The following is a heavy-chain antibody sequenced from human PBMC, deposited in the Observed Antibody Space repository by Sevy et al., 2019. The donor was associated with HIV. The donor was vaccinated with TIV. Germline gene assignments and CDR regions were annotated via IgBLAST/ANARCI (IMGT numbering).Heavy chain of an antibody. CDR2: IYSGGST. D-gene: IGHD6-19*01. CDR3: AREGARRAVAGHYGMDV. Sequence: GGSLRLSCAASGFTVSSNYMSWVRQAPGKGLEWVSVIYSGGSTYYANSVKGRFTISRANSKKTLYLQMNSMRAEATAVYYWAREGARRAVAGHYGMDVWGQGTTVTVSS. CDR1: GFTVSSNY. J-gene: IGHJ6*02. V-gene: IGHV3-53*01.